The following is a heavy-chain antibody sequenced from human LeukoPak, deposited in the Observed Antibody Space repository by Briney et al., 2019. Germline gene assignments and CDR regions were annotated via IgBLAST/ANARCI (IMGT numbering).Heavy chain of an antibody. J-gene: IGHJ6*02. D-gene: IGHD3-10*01. CDR2: ISSSSYI. V-gene: IGHV3-21*01. CDR3: ARVGTMVRGVISRDYYYGMDV. CDR1: GFTFSSYS. Sequence: GGSLRLSCAASGFTFSSYSMNWVRQAPGKGLEWVSSISSSSYIYYADSVKGRFTISRDNAKNSLYLQMNSLRAEDTAVYYCARVGTMVRGVISRDYYYGMDVWGQGTTVTVSS.